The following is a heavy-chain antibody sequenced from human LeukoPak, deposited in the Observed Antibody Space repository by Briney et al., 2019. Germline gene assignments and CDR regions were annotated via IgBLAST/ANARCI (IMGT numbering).Heavy chain of an antibody. CDR2: IRGGGDST. V-gene: IGHV3-23*01. J-gene: IGHJ6*02. CDR1: GFTFSNYA. CDR3: ARDSSTSNYYFGMDV. Sequence: GGSLRLSCAASGFTFSNYAINWVRQAPGTGLAWVSRIRGGGDSTYYADSVKGRFTISRDNSKNTLYLQMNSLRADDAAVYYCARDSSTSNYYFGMDVWGQGTTVTVSS. D-gene: IGHD6-19*01.